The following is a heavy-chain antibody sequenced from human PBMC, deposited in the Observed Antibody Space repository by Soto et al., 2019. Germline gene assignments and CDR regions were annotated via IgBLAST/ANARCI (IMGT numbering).Heavy chain of an antibody. CDR2: IGGSGRTT. Sequence: EVQLLEPGGGLVQPGGSLRLSCAASAFTFNNYAMSWVRQAPGKGLEWVSGIGGSGRTTYYADSVKGRFTISRDNSNNTLFLQMNSLRVDDTAVYYCAKRRSSDSSGEFSDYWGQGTLVTVSS. D-gene: IGHD3-22*01. CDR1: AFTFNNYA. V-gene: IGHV3-23*01. CDR3: AKRRSSDSSGEFSDY. J-gene: IGHJ4*02.